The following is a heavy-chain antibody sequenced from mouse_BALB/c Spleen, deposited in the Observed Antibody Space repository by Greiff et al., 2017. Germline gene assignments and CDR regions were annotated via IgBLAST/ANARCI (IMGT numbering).Heavy chain of an antibody. CDR1: GDSITSGY. D-gene: IGHD2-1*01. Sequence: EVKLQESGPSLVKPSQTLSLTCSVTGDSITSGYWNWIRKFPGNKLEYMGYISYSGSTYYNPSLKSRISITRDTSKNQYYLQLNSVTTEDTATYYCARYNYGNGVYFDYWGQGTTLTVSS. CDR3: ARYNYGNGVYFDY. V-gene: IGHV3-8*02. CDR2: ISYSGST. J-gene: IGHJ2*01.